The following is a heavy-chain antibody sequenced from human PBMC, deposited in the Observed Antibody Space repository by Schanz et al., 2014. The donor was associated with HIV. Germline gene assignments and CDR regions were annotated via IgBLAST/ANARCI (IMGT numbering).Heavy chain of an antibody. CDR1: GFTFSSYG. J-gene: IGHJ6*02. CDR3: AKGNYGSGSYFIPSYYYYGMDV. Sequence: QVQLVESGGGVVQPGRSLRLSCAASGFTFSSYGMHWVRQAPGKGLEWVAVISYDGSKKYYADSEKGRFTISRDNSKNTLYLQMNSLRAEDTAVYYCAKGNYGSGSYFIPSYYYYGMDVWGQGTTVTVSS. CDR2: ISYDGSKK. V-gene: IGHV3-30*18. D-gene: IGHD3-10*01.